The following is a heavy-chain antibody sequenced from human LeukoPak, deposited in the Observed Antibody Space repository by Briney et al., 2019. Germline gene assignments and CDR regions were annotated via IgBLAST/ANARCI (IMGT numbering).Heavy chain of an antibody. D-gene: IGHD5-18*01. V-gene: IGHV1-18*04. CDR2: ISAYNGNT. J-gene: IGHJ4*02. CDR1: GYTFTSYG. Sequence: GASVKVSCKASGYTFTSYGISWVRQAPGQGLEWMGWISAYNGNTNYAQKLQGRVTMTTDTSTSTAYMELRSLRSDDTAVYYCARGAVDTAVVTLFAYWGQGTPVTVSS. CDR3: ARGAVDTAVVTLFAY.